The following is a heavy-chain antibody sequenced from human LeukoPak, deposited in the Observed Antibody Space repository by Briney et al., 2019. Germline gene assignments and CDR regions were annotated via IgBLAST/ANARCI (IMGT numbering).Heavy chain of an antibody. CDR3: AKDRGYSYGPGIDY. Sequence: GGSLRLSCAASGFTFSSYAMHWVRQAPGKGLEWVAVISYDGSNKYYADSVKGRFTISRDNAKNSLYLQMNSLRAEDTALYYCAKDRGYSYGPGIDYWGQGTLVTVSS. V-gene: IGHV3-30-3*01. CDR1: GFTFSSYA. D-gene: IGHD5-18*01. CDR2: ISYDGSNK. J-gene: IGHJ4*02.